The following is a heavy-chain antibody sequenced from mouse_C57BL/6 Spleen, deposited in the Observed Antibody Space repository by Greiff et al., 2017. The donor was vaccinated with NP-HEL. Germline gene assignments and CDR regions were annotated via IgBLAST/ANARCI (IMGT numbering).Heavy chain of an antibody. V-gene: IGHV1-55*01. CDR2: IYPGSGST. CDR1: GYTFTSYW. CDR3: AIAYYGSYYFDY. D-gene: IGHD1-1*01. Sequence: QVQLQQPGAELVKPGASVKMSCKASGYTFTSYWITWVKQRPGQGLEWIGDIYPGSGSTNYNEKFKSKATLTVDTSSSTAYMQLSSLTSEDSAVDYCAIAYYGSYYFDYWGQGTTLTVSS. J-gene: IGHJ2*01.